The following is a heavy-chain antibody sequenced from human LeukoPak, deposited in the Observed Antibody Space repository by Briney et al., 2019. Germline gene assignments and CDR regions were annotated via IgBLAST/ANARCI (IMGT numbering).Heavy chain of an antibody. Sequence: ASVKVSCKASGYTFTRYGMTWVRQAPGQGLEWMGIINPSGGSTSYAQKFQGRVTMTRDTSTSTVYMELSSLRSEDTAVYCCARELGIAPKGPFDYWGQGTLVTVSS. CDR2: INPSGGST. CDR1: GYTFTRYG. CDR3: ARELGIAPKGPFDY. J-gene: IGHJ4*02. D-gene: IGHD6-13*01. V-gene: IGHV1-46*01.